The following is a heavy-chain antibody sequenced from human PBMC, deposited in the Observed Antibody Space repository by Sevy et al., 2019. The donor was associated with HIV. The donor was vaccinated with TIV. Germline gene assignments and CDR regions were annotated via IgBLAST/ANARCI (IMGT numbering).Heavy chain of an antibody. Sequence: SETLSLTCTVSGGSVSSGSYYWSWIRQPPGKGLEGIGYIYYSGSTNSNPSLKSRVTISVDTSKNQFSLKLSSVTAADTAVYYCARDWPAYYYDSSGYQVYGMDVWGQGTTVTVSS. J-gene: IGHJ6*02. CDR2: IYYSGST. D-gene: IGHD3-22*01. CDR3: ARDWPAYYYDSSGYQVYGMDV. V-gene: IGHV4-61*01. CDR1: GGSVSSGSYY.